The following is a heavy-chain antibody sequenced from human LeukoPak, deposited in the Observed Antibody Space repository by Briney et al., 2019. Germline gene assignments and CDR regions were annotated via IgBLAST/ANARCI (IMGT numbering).Heavy chain of an antibody. Sequence: SETLSLTCSVYGGSFSGHYWNWIRQPPGKGLEWIGEINHSGSTKYNPSLKSRVTISLDTSKNHFSLKLSSVTAADTAVYYCARNRRRLRYCSGGSCDDYFDYWGQGALVTVSS. V-gene: IGHV4-34*01. CDR2: INHSGST. CDR1: GGSFSGHY. J-gene: IGHJ4*02. D-gene: IGHD2-15*01. CDR3: ARNRRRLRYCSGGSCDDYFDY.